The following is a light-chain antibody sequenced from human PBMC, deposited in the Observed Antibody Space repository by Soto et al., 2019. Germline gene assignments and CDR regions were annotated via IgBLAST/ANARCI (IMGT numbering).Light chain of an antibody. V-gene: IGKV3-15*01. Sequence: EIVMTQSPGTLSVSPGERATLSCRASQRVSSNFAWYRQKPGQAPTLLIYGASTRATGIPARFSGSGSGTDFTLTIGSLQPEDFGVYHCQQYNNWPYTFGQGTKLEIK. CDR2: GAS. J-gene: IGKJ2*01. CDR3: QQYNNWPYT. CDR1: QRVSSN.